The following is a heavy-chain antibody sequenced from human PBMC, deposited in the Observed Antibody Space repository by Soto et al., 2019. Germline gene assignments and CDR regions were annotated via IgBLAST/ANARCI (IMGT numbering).Heavy chain of an antibody. D-gene: IGHD6-19*01. CDR1: GTSISSTFW. V-gene: IGHV4-4*02. CDR2: VYHTGTT. CDR3: SRGIEGWYQGRYYYGMDV. J-gene: IGHJ6*02. Sequence: SETLSLTCAVSGTSISSTFWWTWVRQPPGKGLEWIGEVYHTGTTKYNPSLKNRVTISVDKSNNQFSLELRAVTAADTAVYYCSRGIEGWYQGRYYYGMDVWGQGTTVTVSS.